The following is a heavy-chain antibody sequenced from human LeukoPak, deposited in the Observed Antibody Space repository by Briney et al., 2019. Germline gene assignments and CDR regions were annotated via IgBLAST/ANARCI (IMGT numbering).Heavy chain of an antibody. J-gene: IGHJ3*01. D-gene: IGHD3-22*01. CDR2: IFHSGSI. Sequence: PSETLSLTCAVSGYSISSGHYWGWIRQSPGKGLEWIATIFHSGSIHYNPSLKSRVTLSVDTSKNQFSLRLNSVTAADTALYYCARMGVSYYYDSSTYYPTAFDVWGQGTMVSVSS. CDR3: ARMGVSYYYDSSTYYPTAFDV. CDR1: GYSISSGHY. V-gene: IGHV4-38-2*01.